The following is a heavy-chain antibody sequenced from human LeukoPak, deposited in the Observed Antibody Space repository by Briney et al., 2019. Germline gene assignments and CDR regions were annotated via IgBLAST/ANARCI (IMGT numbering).Heavy chain of an antibody. V-gene: IGHV1-18*01. CDR1: GYTFTSYG. CDR3: ARDGDPYYSSPRRNWFDP. CDR2: ISAYNGNT. Sequence: ASVKVSCKASGYTFTSYGISWVRQAPGQGLEWMGWISAYNGNTNYAQRLQGRVTMTTDTSTSTAYMELRSLRSDDTAVYYCARDGDPYYSSPRRNWFDPWGRGTLVTVSS. J-gene: IGHJ5*02. D-gene: IGHD6-13*01.